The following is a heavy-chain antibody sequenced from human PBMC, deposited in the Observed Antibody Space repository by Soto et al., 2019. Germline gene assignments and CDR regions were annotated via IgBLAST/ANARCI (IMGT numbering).Heavy chain of an antibody. D-gene: IGHD6-13*01. J-gene: IGHJ5*02. CDR3: ARHRIAAAGRGNPRGGWFDP. CDR1: GGSLSDYS. CDR2: VDTSGIT. Sequence: SETLSLTCAVYGGSLSDYSWTWIRQAPRRGLEWIGEVDTSGITNYNPSLESRVTFSIDTSNGQFSLRLSSVTAADTAVYYCARHRIAAAGRGNPRGGWFDPWGQGTLVTVSS. V-gene: IGHV4-34*01.